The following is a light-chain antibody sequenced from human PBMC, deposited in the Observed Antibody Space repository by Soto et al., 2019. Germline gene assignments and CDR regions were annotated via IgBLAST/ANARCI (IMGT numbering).Light chain of an antibody. J-gene: IGKJ1*01. CDR3: QQYGDRPRT. V-gene: IGKV3-15*01. Sequence: EVVLTQYPATLSVSPGDRATLSCRASQYIGSAVAWYHQRSGQAPRLLIFDASIRVPTTPARFSGSVSGTEFTLTISSLESEDCAVYFCQQYGDRPRTFGQGTKVDIK. CDR2: DAS. CDR1: QYIGSA.